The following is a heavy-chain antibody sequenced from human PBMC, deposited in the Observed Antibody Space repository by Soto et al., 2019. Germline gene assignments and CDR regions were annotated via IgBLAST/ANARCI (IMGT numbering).Heavy chain of an antibody. CDR2: ISAYNGNT. Sequence: ASVKVSCKASGYTFTSYGISWVRQAPGQGLEWMGWISAYNGNTNYAQKLQGRVTMTTDTSTSTAYMELRSLRSDDTAVYCCARDPTNLPTIFGDRNAFDIWGQGTMVTVSS. D-gene: IGHD3-3*01. J-gene: IGHJ3*02. V-gene: IGHV1-18*01. CDR3: ARDPTNLPTIFGDRNAFDI. CDR1: GYTFTSYG.